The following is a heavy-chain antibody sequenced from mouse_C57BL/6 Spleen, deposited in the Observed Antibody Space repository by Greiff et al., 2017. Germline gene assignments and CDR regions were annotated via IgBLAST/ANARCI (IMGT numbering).Heavy chain of an antibody. D-gene: IGHD2-3*01. J-gene: IGHJ1*03. CDR1: GYTFTDYN. Sequence: EVQVVESGPELVKPGASVKIPCKASGYTFTDYNMDWVKQSHGKSLEWIGDINPNNGGTIYNQKFKGKATLTVDKSSSTAYMELRSLTSEDTAVYYCARKDGYSWYFDVWGTGTTVTVSS. CDR3: ARKDGYSWYFDV. V-gene: IGHV1-18*01. CDR2: INPNNGGT.